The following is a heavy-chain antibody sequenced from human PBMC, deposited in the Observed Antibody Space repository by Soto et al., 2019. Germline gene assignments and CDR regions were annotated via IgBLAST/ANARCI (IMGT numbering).Heavy chain of an antibody. CDR1: GGSIISSSYY. V-gene: IGHV4-39*01. CDR2: IYYSGST. Sequence: SETLSLTCTVSGGSIISSSYYFFCIRQPPWKGLEWIGSIYYSGSTYYNPSLKSRVTISVDTSKNQFSLKLSSVTAADTAVYYCARRHSSGYKFDYWGQGTLVTVSS. D-gene: IGHD3-22*01. CDR3: ARRHSSGYKFDY. J-gene: IGHJ4*02.